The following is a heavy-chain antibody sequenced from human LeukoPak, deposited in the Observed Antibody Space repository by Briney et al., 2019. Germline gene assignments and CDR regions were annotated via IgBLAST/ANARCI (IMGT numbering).Heavy chain of an antibody. CDR2: IYYSGNT. CDR3: ARDLRGYSYGYLDF. V-gene: IGHV4-59*01. Sequence: PSETLSPTCTVSGGSISSYYWSWIRQPPGKGLEWIGYIYYSGNTNYNPSLKSRVTISVDTSKNQFSLKLSSVIAADTAVYFCARDLRGYSYGYLDFWGQGTLVTVSS. D-gene: IGHD5-18*01. J-gene: IGHJ4*02. CDR1: GGSISSYY.